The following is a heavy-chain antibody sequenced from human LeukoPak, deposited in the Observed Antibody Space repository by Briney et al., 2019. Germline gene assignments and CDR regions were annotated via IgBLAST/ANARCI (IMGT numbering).Heavy chain of an antibody. Sequence: ASVKVSCKASGYTFTSYYMHWVRQAPGQGLEWMGIINPSGGSTSYAQKFQGRVTMTRDMSTSTVYMELSSLRAEDTAVYYCARGIAVAGYEYYFDYWGQGTLVTVSS. J-gene: IGHJ4*02. CDR1: GYTFTSYY. V-gene: IGHV1-46*01. D-gene: IGHD6-19*01. CDR3: ARGIAVAGYEYYFDY. CDR2: INPSGGST.